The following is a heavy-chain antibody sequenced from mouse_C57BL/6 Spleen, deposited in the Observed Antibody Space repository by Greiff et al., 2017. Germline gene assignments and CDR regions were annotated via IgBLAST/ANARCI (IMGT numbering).Heavy chain of an antibody. CDR3: ARSNYYGYYYAMDY. Sequence: EVKLVESGGGLVKPGGSLKLSCAASGFTFSNYGMHWVRQAPEKGLEWVAYISSGSSTIYYADTVKGRFTISRDNAKNTLFLQMTSLRSEDTAMYYCARSNYYGYYYAMDYWGQGTSVTVSS. V-gene: IGHV5-17*01. CDR2: ISSGSSTI. CDR1: GFTFSNYG. J-gene: IGHJ4*01. D-gene: IGHD1-1*01.